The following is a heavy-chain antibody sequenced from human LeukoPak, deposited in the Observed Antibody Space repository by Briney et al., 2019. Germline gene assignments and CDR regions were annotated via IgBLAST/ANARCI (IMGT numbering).Heavy chain of an antibody. Sequence: GASVKVSCKASGYTFTSYAMNWVRQAPGQGLEWMGWINTNTGNPTYAQGFTGRFVFSLDTSVSTAYLQISSLKAEDTAVYYCARDFFTLGYSSSWYVSRLTFDYWGQGTLVTVSS. CDR3: ARDFFTLGYSSSWYVSRLTFDY. CDR1: GYTFTSYA. V-gene: IGHV7-4-1*02. D-gene: IGHD6-13*01. CDR2: INTNTGNP. J-gene: IGHJ4*02.